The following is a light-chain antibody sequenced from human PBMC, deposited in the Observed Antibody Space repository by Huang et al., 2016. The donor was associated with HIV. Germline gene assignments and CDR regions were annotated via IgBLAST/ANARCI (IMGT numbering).Light chain of an antibody. CDR2: GAS. Sequence: EIVLTQSPGTLSLSPGERATLSCRASQSVSSGYLAWYQQKPGQAPRRVLYGASSRATGVPDRCSGSGSGTDFTLTISRLEPEDFAVYYCQQYGSSYTFGQGTKLEIK. CDR1: QSVSSGY. CDR3: QQYGSSYT. J-gene: IGKJ2*01. V-gene: IGKV3-20*01.